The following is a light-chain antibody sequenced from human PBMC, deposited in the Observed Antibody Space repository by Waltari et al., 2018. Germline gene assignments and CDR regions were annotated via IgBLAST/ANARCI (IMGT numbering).Light chain of an antibody. CDR3: QQYHSVPLT. CDR2: DAS. CDR1: QDIKES. Sequence: DIHMTQSPSSLSAPVGDRVTLTCQASQDIKESLNWFHQKPGKAPEVLIFDASNSQTGAPPRFSGSGSGTDFTFTISSLQPEDMGTYYCQQYHSVPLTFGGGTKVEIK. J-gene: IGKJ4*01. V-gene: IGKV1-33*01.